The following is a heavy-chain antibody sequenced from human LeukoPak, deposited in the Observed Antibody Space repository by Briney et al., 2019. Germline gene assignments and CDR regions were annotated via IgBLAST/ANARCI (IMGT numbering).Heavy chain of an antibody. V-gene: IGHV3-38-3*01. CDR2: ISGGST. CDR3: ARDPYPPGPFDY. CDR1: GFTVSSNE. J-gene: IGHJ4*02. Sequence: GGSLRLSCAASGFTVSSNEMSWVRQAPGKGLEWVSSISGGSTYYADSRKGRFTISRDNSKNTLHLQMNSLRAEDTAVYYCARDPYPPGPFDYWGQGTLVTVSS.